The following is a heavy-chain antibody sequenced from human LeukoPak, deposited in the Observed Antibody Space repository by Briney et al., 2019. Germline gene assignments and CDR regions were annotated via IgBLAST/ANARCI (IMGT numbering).Heavy chain of an antibody. CDR1: GFTFSSYA. Sequence: GGSLRLSCAASGFTFSSYAMSWVRQAPGKGLEWVSAISGSGGSTYYADSVKGRFTISRDNSKNTLYLQMNTLRAEDTAVYYCAKVRYYDSSGYYEDYWGQGTLVTVSS. CDR3: AKVRYYDSSGYYEDY. J-gene: IGHJ4*02. CDR2: ISGSGGST. D-gene: IGHD3-22*01. V-gene: IGHV3-23*01.